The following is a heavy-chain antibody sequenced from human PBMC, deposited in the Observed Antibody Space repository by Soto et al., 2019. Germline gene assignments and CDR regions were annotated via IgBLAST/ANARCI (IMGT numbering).Heavy chain of an antibody. CDR2: IYTSGST. D-gene: IGHD6-6*01. Sequence: LSLTCTVSGGSIRSYYWSWIRQPAGKGLEWIGRIYTSGSTNYNPSLKSRVTMSVDTSKNQFSLKLSSVTAADTAVYYCARGTEVSRIAARPQGYYGMYVWGQGTTVTVSS. J-gene: IGHJ6*02. CDR1: GGSIRSYY. CDR3: ARGTEVSRIAARPQGYYGMYV. V-gene: IGHV4-4*07.